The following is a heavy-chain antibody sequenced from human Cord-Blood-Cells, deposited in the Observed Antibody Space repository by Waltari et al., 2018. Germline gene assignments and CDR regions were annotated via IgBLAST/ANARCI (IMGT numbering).Heavy chain of an antibody. J-gene: IGHJ4*02. CDR3: AILAAAGTSY. CDR1: GFSFSSSA. D-gene: IGHD6-13*01. V-gene: IGHV3-23*01. CDR2: ISGRGGST. Sequence: LSCAASGFSFSSSAMSWVRQAPGKGLEWVSAISGRGGSTYYAESVKGRFTISRANSKNTLYLQMNSLRAEDTAVYYCAILAAAGTSYWGQGALVTVSS.